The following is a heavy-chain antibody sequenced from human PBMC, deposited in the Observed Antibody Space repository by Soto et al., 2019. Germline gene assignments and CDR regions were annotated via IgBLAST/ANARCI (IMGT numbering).Heavy chain of an antibody. V-gene: IGHV1-2*02. D-gene: IGHD6-25*01. CDR2: INPGSGGT. CDR1: GYAFTAYV. J-gene: IGHJ5*02. CDR3: ARGVGSSWFDP. Sequence: GASVKVSCKASGYAFTAYVMHWVLQAPGQGLEWMGWINPGSGGTNYAQKFQGRVTMTRDTSISTAYMELSSLTSDDTAVYYCARGVGSSWFDPWGQGTLVTVSS.